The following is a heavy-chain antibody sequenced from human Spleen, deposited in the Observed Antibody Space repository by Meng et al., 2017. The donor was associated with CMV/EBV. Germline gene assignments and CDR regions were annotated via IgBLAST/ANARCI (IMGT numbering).Heavy chain of an antibody. CDR1: GYTFTYRY. CDR2: ITRFNGNT. Sequence: SVKVSCKASGYTFTYRYLHWVRQAPGQALEWMGWITRFNGNTNYAQKFQDRVTLTRDTSTSTVYMQLSSLRSEDTAVYYCARDMVSFGYFGYWGQGMLVTVSS. D-gene: IGHD5-18*01. J-gene: IGHJ4*02. V-gene: IGHV1-45*02. CDR3: ARDMVSFGYFGY.